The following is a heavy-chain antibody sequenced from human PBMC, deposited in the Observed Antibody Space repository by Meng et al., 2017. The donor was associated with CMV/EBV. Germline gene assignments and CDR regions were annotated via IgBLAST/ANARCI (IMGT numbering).Heavy chain of an antibody. J-gene: IGHJ5*02. Sequence: SVQVSCKPSGGTFSRYAISWVRQAPGQGLEWMGGVIPIFGTANYAQKFQGRVTITTDEFTSTAYLELSSLRSEDPAVYYCARHFVVVPEKNWFDPWGQGTLVTVSS. D-gene: IGHD2-2*01. CDR3: ARHFVVVPEKNWFDP. CDR1: GGTFSRYA. V-gene: IGHV1-69*05. CDR2: VIPIFGTA.